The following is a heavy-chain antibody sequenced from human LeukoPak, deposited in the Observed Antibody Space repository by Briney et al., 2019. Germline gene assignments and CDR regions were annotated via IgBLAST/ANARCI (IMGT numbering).Heavy chain of an antibody. CDR1: GYSISGGYY. CDR3: ALISPLDAFDI. V-gene: IGHV4-38-2*02. Sequence: PSETLALTCIVSGYSISGGYYWDWIRPPPGKGLEWIGEIYHSGSANYNPSLKSRVTISVDKSKNQFSLKLSSVTAADTAVYYCALISPLDAFDIWGQGTMVTVSS. CDR2: IYHSGSA. J-gene: IGHJ3*02. D-gene: IGHD2-15*01.